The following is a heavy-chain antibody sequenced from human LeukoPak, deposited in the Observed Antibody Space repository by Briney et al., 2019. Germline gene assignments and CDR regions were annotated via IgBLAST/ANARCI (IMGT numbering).Heavy chain of an antibody. J-gene: IGHJ3*01. CDR1: GFTFTNCA. CDR2: IGASGADT. D-gene: IGHD3-22*01. CDR3: ARRPRDTSGYYLGAFHD. V-gene: IGHV3-23*01. Sequence: GSPRLSCAASGFTFTNCAMTWVRQAPGKGLEWVSVIGASGADTYYSDSVKGRFTVSRDNSQNTLFLHKSSLRAEDTAVYFCARRPRDTSGYYLGAFHDWGQGTTVIVSS.